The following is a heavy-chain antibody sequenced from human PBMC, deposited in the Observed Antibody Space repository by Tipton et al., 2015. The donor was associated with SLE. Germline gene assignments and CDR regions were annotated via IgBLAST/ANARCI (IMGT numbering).Heavy chain of an antibody. V-gene: IGHV3-21*01. CDR1: GFTVSSNY. CDR3: ARDLDPSSDAFDI. CDR2: ISSSSSYI. Sequence: SLRLSCAASGFTVSSNYMSWVRQAPGKGLEWVSSISSSSSYIYYADSVKGRFTISRDNAKNSLYLQMNSLRAEDTAVYYCARDLDPSSDAFDIWGQGTMVTVSS. J-gene: IGHJ3*02.